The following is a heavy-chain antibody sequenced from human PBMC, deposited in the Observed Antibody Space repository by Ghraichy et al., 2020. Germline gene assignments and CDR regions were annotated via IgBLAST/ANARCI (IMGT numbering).Heavy chain of an antibody. V-gene: IGHV3-23*01. D-gene: IGHD3-10*01. CDR1: GFTFSSYA. CDR3: AKARGGRPYFDF. J-gene: IGHJ4*02. CDR2: ISGSGGSK. Sequence: GGSLRLSFAASGFTFSSYAMSWVRQAPGNGLEWVSAISGSGGSKYYADSVKGRFTISRDNSKNTLYLQMNSLRVEDTAVYYCAKARGGRPYFDFLGQGTLVTVS.